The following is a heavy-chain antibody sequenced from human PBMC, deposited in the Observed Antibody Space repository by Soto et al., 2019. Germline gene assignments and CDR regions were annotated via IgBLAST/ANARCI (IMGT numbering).Heavy chain of an antibody. CDR3: AREVTVASYSFDF. V-gene: IGHV1-69*01. CDR1: GGTFNNYA. J-gene: IGHJ4*02. Sequence: QVQLVQSGAEVKRPGSSVKVSCKASGGTFNNYALSWVRQAPGQGLEWMGGIIPIFNSANYAQKFQGRVTITADDSTSTAYMELRSLRPDDTAVYYCAREVTVASYSFDFWGPGTLVPVSS. D-gene: IGHD5-12*01. CDR2: IIPIFNSA.